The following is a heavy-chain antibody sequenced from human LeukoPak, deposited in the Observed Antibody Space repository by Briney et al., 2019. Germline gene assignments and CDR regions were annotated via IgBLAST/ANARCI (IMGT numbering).Heavy chain of an antibody. CDR2: IIPIFGTA. J-gene: IGHJ5*02. Sequence: GSSVKVSCKASGGTFSSYAISWVRQAPGQGLEWMGGIIPIFGTANYAQKFQGRVTITADESTSTAYMELSSLRSEDTAVYYCVSFSYYDFWSGYSWFDLWGQGTLVTVSS. V-gene: IGHV1-69*01. CDR1: GGTFSSYA. D-gene: IGHD3-3*01. CDR3: VSFSYYDFWSGYSWFDL.